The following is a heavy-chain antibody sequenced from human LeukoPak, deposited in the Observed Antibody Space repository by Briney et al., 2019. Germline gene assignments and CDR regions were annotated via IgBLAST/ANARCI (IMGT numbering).Heavy chain of an antibody. J-gene: IGHJ4*02. D-gene: IGHD4-17*01. CDR2: INPSGGST. V-gene: IGHV1-46*01. Sequence: ASVKVSCKASGYTLMRYYMYWVRQAPGQGLEWMGIINPSGGSTTHAQKFQGRVAMTTDTSTSTVYMGLSGLTSEDTAVYYCARVHDYGDLRYLDYWGQGTLVTVSS. CDR3: ARVHDYGDLRYLDY. CDR1: GYTLMRYY.